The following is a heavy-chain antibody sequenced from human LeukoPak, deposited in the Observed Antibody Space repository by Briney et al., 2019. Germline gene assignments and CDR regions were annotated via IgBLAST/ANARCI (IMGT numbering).Heavy chain of an antibody. Sequence: PGGSLILSCAASGFTFSSSWMHWVRQAPGMGLVWVSRINSDGSSTTYADSVKGRFTISRDNAKNTLFLQMNSLRAEDTAVYYCARSIGSPTDYWGQGTLVTVSS. D-gene: IGHD6-13*01. CDR1: GFTFSSSW. CDR3: ARSIGSPTDY. V-gene: IGHV3-74*03. J-gene: IGHJ4*02. CDR2: INSDGSST.